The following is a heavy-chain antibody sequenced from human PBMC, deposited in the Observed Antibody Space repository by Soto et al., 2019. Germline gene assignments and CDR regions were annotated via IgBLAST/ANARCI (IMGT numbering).Heavy chain of an antibody. CDR2: INHSGTT. CDR3: ARGLAGRSSSWYDY. CDR1: GGSFSGYC. Sequence: SETLSLTCAVYGGSFSGYCWSWIRQPPGKGLEWIGEINHSGTTNYNPSLKSRVTISVDTSKNQLSLKLSSVTAADTAVYYCARGLAGRSSSWYDYWGQGTLVTVSS. J-gene: IGHJ4*02. D-gene: IGHD6-13*01. V-gene: IGHV4-34*01.